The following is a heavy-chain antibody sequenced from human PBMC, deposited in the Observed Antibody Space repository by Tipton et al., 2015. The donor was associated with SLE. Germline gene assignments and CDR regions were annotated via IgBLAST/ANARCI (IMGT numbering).Heavy chain of an antibody. CDR2: IYNSGSP. V-gene: IGHV4-4*07. D-gene: IGHD6-19*01. J-gene: IGHJ3*02. CDR1: GGSIGPYY. CDR3: ARRGWVDAFDI. Sequence: TLSLTCTVSGGSIGPYYWTWIRQPAGKGLEWIGRIYNSGSPNYNPSLKSRVTISVDRSKKQRSLRLTSVTAADTAVYYCARRGWVDAFDIWGQGTMVIVSS.